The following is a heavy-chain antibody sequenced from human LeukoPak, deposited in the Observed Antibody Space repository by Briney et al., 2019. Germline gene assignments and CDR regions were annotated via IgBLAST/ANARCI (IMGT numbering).Heavy chain of an antibody. CDR1: GFTFSSYS. CDR3: AKLSRDDYFDY. CDR2: ITGGTTTIT. D-gene: IGHD3-10*01. J-gene: IGHJ4*02. Sequence: GGSLRLSCAASGFTFSSYSMNWVRQAPGKGLEWLSYITGGTTTITYYADSVKGRFTISRDNAKNSLDLQMNSLRAEDTATYYCAKLSRDDYFDYWGQGTLVTVSS. V-gene: IGHV3-48*01.